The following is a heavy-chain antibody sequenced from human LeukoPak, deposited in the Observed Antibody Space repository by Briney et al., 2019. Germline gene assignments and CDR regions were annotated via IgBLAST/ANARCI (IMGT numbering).Heavy chain of an antibody. CDR1: GFTFSSYE. CDR2: ISSSGTTI. J-gene: IGHJ4*02. Sequence: PGGSLRLSCAASGFTFSSYEMNWVCQAPGKGLEWVSYISSSGTTIYYADSVKGRFTISRDNAKNSLYLQMNSLRAEDTAVYYCARERPEIDYWGQGTLVTVSS. V-gene: IGHV3-48*03. CDR3: ARERPEIDY.